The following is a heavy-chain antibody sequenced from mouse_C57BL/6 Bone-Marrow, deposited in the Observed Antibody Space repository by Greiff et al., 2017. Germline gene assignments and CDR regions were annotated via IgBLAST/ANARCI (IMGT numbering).Heavy chain of an antibody. CDR3: ARPLRYFDY. V-gene: IGHV5-6*01. D-gene: IGHD1-1*01. J-gene: IGHJ2*01. CDR2: ISSGGSYT. CDR1: GFTFSSYG. Sequence: EVHLVESGGDLVKPGGSLKLSCAASGFTFSSYGMSWVRQTPDKRLEWVATISSGGSYTYYPDSVKGRFTISRDNAKNTLYLQMSSLKSEDTAMYYCARPLRYFDYWGQGTTLTVSS.